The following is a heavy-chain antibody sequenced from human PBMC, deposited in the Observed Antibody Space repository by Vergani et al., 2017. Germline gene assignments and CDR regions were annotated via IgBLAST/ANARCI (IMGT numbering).Heavy chain of an antibody. Sequence: QVQLAESGGGRVQPGRSLRLSCAASGFSFSDHYMTWIRQAPGKGLEWVSYISNSGNTIEYADSVKGRFSISRDKAKSSLFLQRDSLRAEDTAVYYCARDHRDYNNYPGTFDIWGQGSMVTVSS. CDR3: ARDHRDYNNYPGTFDI. CDR1: GFSFSDHY. V-gene: IGHV3-11*01. D-gene: IGHD5-24*01. CDR2: ISNSGNTI. J-gene: IGHJ3*02.